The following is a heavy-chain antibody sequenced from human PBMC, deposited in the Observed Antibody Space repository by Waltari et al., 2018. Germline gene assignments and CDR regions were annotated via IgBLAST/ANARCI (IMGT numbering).Heavy chain of an antibody. J-gene: IGHJ3*01. D-gene: IGHD1-1*01. CDR1: GFTFSDYG. V-gene: IGHV3-30*02. CDR2: IRYDASDI. Sequence: QVHLVASGGGVVQPGGSLRLSCPASGFTFSDYGMHWVRQAPGKGLEWVAFIRYDASDIYYRDSVKGRFTISRDNSKNTLFLQMSSLRPEDTAVYYCAKVGVGLTTWYPFDVWGQGTMVTVSS. CDR3: AKVGVGLTTWYPFDV.